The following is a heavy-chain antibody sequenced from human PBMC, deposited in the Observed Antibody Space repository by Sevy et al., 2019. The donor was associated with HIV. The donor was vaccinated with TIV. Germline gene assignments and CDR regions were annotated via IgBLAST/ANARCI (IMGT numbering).Heavy chain of an antibody. CDR1: GYTFTSYG. V-gene: IGHV1-18*01. Sequence: GSVKVSCEASGYTFTSYGIIWVRQAPGQGLEWMGWISAYNGNTNYAQRLQGRVTMTTDTSTSTAYMELTSLRSDDTAVYYCARGPRKYYDSSGYYYPPSYWGQGTLVTVSS. CDR2: ISAYNGNT. J-gene: IGHJ4*02. CDR3: ARGPRKYYDSSGYYYPPSY. D-gene: IGHD3-22*01.